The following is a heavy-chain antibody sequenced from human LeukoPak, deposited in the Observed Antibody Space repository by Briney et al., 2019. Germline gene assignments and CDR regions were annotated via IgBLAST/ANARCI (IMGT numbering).Heavy chain of an antibody. CDR1: GFIFSDHA. CDR2: ISHSSMNI. J-gene: IGHJ5*01. CDR3: AKVFCTSTKCYPKTFDS. Sequence: GGSLRLSCAASGFIFSDHAMGWVRQVPGKGLDWVSSISHSSMNIYYGDSVKGRFTVSRDNSKNTLFLQMNSLTAGGTAIYYCAKVFCTSTKCYPKTFDSWGQGTLVTVSA. D-gene: IGHD2-2*01. V-gene: IGHV3-23*05.